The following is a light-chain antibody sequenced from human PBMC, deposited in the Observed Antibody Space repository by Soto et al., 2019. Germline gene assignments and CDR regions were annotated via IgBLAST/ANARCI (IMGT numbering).Light chain of an antibody. Sequence: QSALTQPPSASGSPGQSVTISCTGTSSDVGGYNYVSWYQQHPGKAPKLMIDEVSKRPSGVPDRFSGSMSGNTASLPVSGLQADDEPHYYCSSSAGRNTMLFGGGTKLTVL. V-gene: IGLV2-8*01. J-gene: IGLJ2*01. CDR3: SSSAGRNTML. CDR1: SSDVGGYNY. CDR2: EVS.